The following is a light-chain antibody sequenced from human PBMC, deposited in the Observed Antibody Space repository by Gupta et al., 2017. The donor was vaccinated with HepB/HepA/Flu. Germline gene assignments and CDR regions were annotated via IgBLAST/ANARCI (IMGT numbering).Light chain of an antibody. CDR1: QSVLYSSNNKNY. V-gene: IGKV4-1*01. Sequence: DIVMTQSPDSLAVSLGERATINCKSSQSVLYSSNNKNYLAWYQEKPGLPPKLLIYWASTRESGVPDRFSGSGSGTDLTLTISSLQAEDVAVYYCQQDDSIPCIFGQGTKLEIK. CDR3: QQDDSIPCI. CDR2: WAS. J-gene: IGKJ2*02.